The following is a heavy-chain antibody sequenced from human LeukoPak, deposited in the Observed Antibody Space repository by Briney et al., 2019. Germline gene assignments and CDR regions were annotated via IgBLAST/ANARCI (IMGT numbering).Heavy chain of an antibody. J-gene: IGHJ6*03. V-gene: IGHV4-59*01. Sequence: SETLSLTCAVSGGSISSGYGIWIRKPPGKGLEWVGDISYRGITNYNPSLKSRVTMSVDTSKNQLSLKVSSVTAADTAVYYCARVFDSGSQAYFYYMDVWGKGTTVTIFS. D-gene: IGHD3-10*01. CDR1: GGSISSGY. CDR3: ARVFDSGSQAYFYYMDV. CDR2: ISYRGIT.